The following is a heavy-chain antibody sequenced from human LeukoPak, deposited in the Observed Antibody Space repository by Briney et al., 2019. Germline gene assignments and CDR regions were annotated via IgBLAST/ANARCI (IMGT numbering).Heavy chain of an antibody. D-gene: IGHD1-1*01. V-gene: IGHV3-7*01. CDR3: ARDVNEGHYFDP. CDR1: GFTFSSYE. J-gene: IGHJ4*02. CDR2: INQDGSEK. Sequence: GGSLRLSRAASGFTFSSYEMNWVRQAPGKGLEWVATINQDGSEKYYVDSVKGRLTISRDNAKNSLYLQVNSLRAEDTAVYYCARDVNEGHYFDPWGQGTLVTVSS.